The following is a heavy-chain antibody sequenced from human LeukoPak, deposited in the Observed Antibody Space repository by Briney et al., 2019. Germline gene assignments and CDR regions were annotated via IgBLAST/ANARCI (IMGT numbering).Heavy chain of an antibody. Sequence: GGSLRLSCAASGFTFSDYYMSWIRQAPGKGLEWVSYISSSGSTIYYADSVKGRFTISRDNAKNSLYLQMNGLRAEDTAVYYCARDSLVLQNAFDIWGQGTMVTVSS. D-gene: IGHD3-10*01. CDR1: GFTFSDYY. J-gene: IGHJ3*02. CDR2: ISSSGSTI. CDR3: ARDSLVLQNAFDI. V-gene: IGHV3-11*01.